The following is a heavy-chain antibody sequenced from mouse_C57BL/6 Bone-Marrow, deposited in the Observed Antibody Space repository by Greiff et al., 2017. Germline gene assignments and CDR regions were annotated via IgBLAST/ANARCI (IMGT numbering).Heavy chain of an antibody. CDR3: AVYYGNYWYFDV. Sequence: QVQLQQPGAELVKPGASVKMSCKASGYTFTSYWITWVKQRPGQGLEWIGDIYPGSGSTNYNEKFKSKATLTVDTSTSTAYMQLSSLTSEDSAVYYCAVYYGNYWYFDVWGTGTTVTVSS. V-gene: IGHV1-55*01. CDR1: GYTFTSYW. J-gene: IGHJ1*03. CDR2: IYPGSGST. D-gene: IGHD2-1*01.